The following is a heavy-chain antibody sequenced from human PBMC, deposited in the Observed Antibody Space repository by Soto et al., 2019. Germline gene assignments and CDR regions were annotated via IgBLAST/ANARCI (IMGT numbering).Heavy chain of an antibody. Sequence: PGGSLRLSCAPSGFTVSNNYMNWVRQAPGKGLEWVSIIYSDVSTYYADYVKGRFTISRDNSKNTLYLQMDSLRAEDTAVYFCARGLKIRHDAFDLWGPGTMVTVSS. CDR1: GFTVSNNY. V-gene: IGHV3-53*01. CDR3: ARGLKIRHDAFDL. CDR2: IYSDVST. J-gene: IGHJ3*01. D-gene: IGHD3-22*01.